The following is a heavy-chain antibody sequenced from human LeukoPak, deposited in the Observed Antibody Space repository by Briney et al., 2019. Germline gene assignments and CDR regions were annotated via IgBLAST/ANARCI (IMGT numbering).Heavy chain of an antibody. CDR3: ANTKNPEYFDWSHSFDY. J-gene: IGHJ4*02. Sequence: GGSLRLSCAASGFTVSRNYMSWVRQAPGKGLEWVSVFYSGGSTYYADSVKGRFTISRDISKNTLYLQMNSLRAEDTAVYYCANTKNPEYFDWSHSFDYWGQGTLVTVSS. CDR2: FYSGGST. D-gene: IGHD3-9*01. V-gene: IGHV3-66*01. CDR1: GFTVSRNY.